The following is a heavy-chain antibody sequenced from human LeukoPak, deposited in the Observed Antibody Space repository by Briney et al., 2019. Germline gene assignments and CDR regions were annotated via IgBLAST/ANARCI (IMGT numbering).Heavy chain of an antibody. CDR3: ARDGSGSYNQHCYYYMDV. J-gene: IGHJ6*03. V-gene: IGHV3-20*04. D-gene: IGHD3-10*01. CDR2: INWNGGST. Sequence: PGGSLRLSCAASGFTFDDYGMSWVRQAPGKGLEWVSGINWNGGSTGYADSVKGRFTISRDNAKNSLYLQMNSLRAEDTALYYCARDGSGSYNQHCYYYMDVWGKGTTVTVSS. CDR1: GFTFDDYG.